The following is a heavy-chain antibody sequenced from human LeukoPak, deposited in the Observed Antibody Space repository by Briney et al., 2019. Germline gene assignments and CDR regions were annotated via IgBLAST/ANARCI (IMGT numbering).Heavy chain of an antibody. CDR1: GFTFSNAW. D-gene: IGHD4/OR15-4a*01. CDR2: IWYDGSNE. V-gene: IGHV3-33*06. Sequence: GGSLRLSCAASGFTFSNAWMSWVRQAPGKGLEWVAVIWYDGSNEHYTDSVKGRFTISRDNSKNTLYLQMNSLRAEDTAVYYCAKDGANWGQGTLVTVSS. J-gene: IGHJ4*02. CDR3: AKDGAN.